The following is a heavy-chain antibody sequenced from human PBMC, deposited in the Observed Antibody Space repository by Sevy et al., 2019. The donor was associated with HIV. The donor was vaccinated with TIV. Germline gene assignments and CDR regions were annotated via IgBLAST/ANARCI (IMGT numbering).Heavy chain of an antibody. CDR1: GYTFTGYY. J-gene: IGHJ5*02. CDR2: INPNSGGT. CDR3: ARDKVTTVTTNWFDP. Sequence: ASVKVSCKASGYTFTGYYMHWVRQAPGQGLEWMGWINPNSGGTNYAQKFQGRVTMTRDTSISTAYMELSRLRSDDTAGEYWARDKVTTVTTNWFDPWGQGTLVTVSS. D-gene: IGHD4-4*01. V-gene: IGHV1-2*02.